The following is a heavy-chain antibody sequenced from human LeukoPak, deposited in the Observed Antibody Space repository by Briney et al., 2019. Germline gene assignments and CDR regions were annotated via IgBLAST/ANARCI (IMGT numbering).Heavy chain of an antibody. CDR1: GFTFSNYA. CDR2: ISHDGSNK. Sequence: PGRSLRLSCAASGFTFSNYAVHWVRQAPGKGLEWVAVISHDGSNKYYADSVKGRFTISRDNSMNTLFLQMNSLRDEDTAMYYCAASPKYSSSWYEYFEHWGQGALVTVSS. CDR3: AASPKYSSSWYEYFEH. V-gene: IGHV3-30*01. J-gene: IGHJ1*01. D-gene: IGHD6-13*01.